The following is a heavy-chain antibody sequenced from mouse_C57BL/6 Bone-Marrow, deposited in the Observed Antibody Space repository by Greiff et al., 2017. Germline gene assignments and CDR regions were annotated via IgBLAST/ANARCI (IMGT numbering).Heavy chain of an antibody. D-gene: IGHD4-1*01. J-gene: IGHJ3*01. CDR3: ARSRLGRGFAY. CDR2: IYPGDGDT. V-gene: IGHV1-80*01. CDR1: GYAFSSYW. Sequence: VQLQQSGAELVKPGASVKISCKASGYAFSSYWMNWVKQRQGKGLEWIGQIYPGDGDTNYNGKFKGKATLTADKSSSTAYMQLSSLTSEDSAVYFCARSRLGRGFAYWGQGTLVTVSA.